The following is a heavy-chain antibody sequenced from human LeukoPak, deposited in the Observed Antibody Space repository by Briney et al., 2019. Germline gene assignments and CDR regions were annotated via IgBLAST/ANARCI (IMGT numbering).Heavy chain of an antibody. V-gene: IGHV1-69*06. CDR2: IIPIFGTA. CDR3: AIGANCTNGVCYNGYYYYYYMDV. D-gene: IGHD2-8*01. Sequence: SVKVSCKASGGTFSSYAISWVRQAPGQGLEWMGGIIPIFGTANYAQKFQGRVTITADKSTSTAYMELSSLRSEDTAVYYCAIGANCTNGVCYNGYYYYYYMDVWGKGTTVTVSS. CDR1: GGTFSSYA. J-gene: IGHJ6*03.